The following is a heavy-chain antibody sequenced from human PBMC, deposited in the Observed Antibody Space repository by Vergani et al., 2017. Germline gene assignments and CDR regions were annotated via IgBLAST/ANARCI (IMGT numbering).Heavy chain of an antibody. CDR2: IWYDGSNK. D-gene: IGHD6-19*01. CDR1: GFRFSSYG. V-gene: IGHV3-33*06. J-gene: IGHJ3*02. Sequence: QVQLVESGGGVVQPGRSLRLSCAASGFRFSSYGMNWVRQAPGKGLEWVAVIWYDGSNKYYADSVKGRFTISRDNSQNTVNLQMNSLRVDDTAVYYCAKAGVGGWYMFRVAAFDIWGQGTMVTVSS. CDR3: AKAGVGGWYMFRVAAFDI.